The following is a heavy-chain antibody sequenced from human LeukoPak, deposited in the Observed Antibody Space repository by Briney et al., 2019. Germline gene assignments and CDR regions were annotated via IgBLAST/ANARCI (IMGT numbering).Heavy chain of an antibody. D-gene: IGHD2-21*02. Sequence: PGRSLRLSCAASGFTFSSYGMHWVGQAPGKGLEWVALISYDGSNKYYADSVKGRFTVSRDNSKNTLYLQMNSLRTEDTAVYYCAKTVEGGDWDAFDIWGQGTMVTVSS. J-gene: IGHJ3*02. V-gene: IGHV3-30*18. CDR2: ISYDGSNK. CDR3: AKTVEGGDWDAFDI. CDR1: GFTFSSYG.